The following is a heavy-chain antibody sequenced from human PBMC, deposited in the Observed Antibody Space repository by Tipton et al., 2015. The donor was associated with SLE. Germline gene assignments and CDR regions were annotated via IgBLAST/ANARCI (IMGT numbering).Heavy chain of an antibody. D-gene: IGHD6-6*01. CDR2: IYYSGST. J-gene: IGHJ4*02. V-gene: IGHV4-39*07. CDR3: ARQWGDSSSSGDY. Sequence: TFSSYWMSWVRQAPGKGLEWIGSIYYSGSTYYNPSLKSRVTISVDTSKNQFSLKLSSVTAADTAVYYCARQWGDSSSSGDYWGQGTLVTVSS. CDR1: TFSSYW.